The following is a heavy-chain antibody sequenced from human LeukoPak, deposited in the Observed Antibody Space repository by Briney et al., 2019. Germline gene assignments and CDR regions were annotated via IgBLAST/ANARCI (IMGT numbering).Heavy chain of an antibody. J-gene: IGHJ4*02. CDR1: GYTFTIYY. D-gene: IGHD1-26*01. V-gene: IGHV1-46*01. CDR2: INPSGGTT. Sequence: ASVNVSCKASGYTFTIYYMHWVRQAPGQGLDWMGIINPSGGTTSYAQKFQGRVTMTRDTSTNTVYMELSSLRSEDTAVYYCARDSPISGSYYGGLGYWGQGTLVTVSS. CDR3: ARDSPISGSYYGGLGY.